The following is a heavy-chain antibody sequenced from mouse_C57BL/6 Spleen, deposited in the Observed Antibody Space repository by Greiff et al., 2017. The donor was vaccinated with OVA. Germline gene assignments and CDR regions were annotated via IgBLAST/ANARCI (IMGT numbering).Heavy chain of an antibody. D-gene: IGHD3-3*01. CDR2: ISSGGDYI. CDR1: GFTFSSYA. CDR3: TRGEGTGFAY. Sequence: DVHLVESGEGLVKPGGSLKLSCAASGFTFSSYAMSWVRQTPEKRLEWVAYISSGGDYIYYADTVKGRFTISRDNARNTLYLQMSSLKSEDTAMYYCTRGEGTGFAYWGQGTLVTVSA. V-gene: IGHV5-9-1*02. J-gene: IGHJ3*01.